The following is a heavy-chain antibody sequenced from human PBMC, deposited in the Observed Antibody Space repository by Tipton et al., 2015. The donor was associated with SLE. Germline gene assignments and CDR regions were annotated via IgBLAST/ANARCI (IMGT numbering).Heavy chain of an antibody. Sequence: TLSLTCTVSGGSISSDDYYWSWIRQHPGKGLEWIGHIYKSGGTYYSPSLKSRVTISVDTSRNHFSLRLTSVTAADTAVYYCARAIYYDLWSAHDSSGTFDHWGQGTLVIVSS. D-gene: IGHD3-3*01. CDR3: ARAIYYDLWSAHDSSGTFDH. CDR2: IYKSGGT. CDR1: GGSISSDDYY. V-gene: IGHV4-31*03. J-gene: IGHJ4*02.